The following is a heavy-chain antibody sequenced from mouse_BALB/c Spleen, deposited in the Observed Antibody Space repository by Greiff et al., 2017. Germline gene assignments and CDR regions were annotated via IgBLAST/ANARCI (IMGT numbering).Heavy chain of an antibody. V-gene: IGHV1-4*01. CDR2: INPSSGYT. CDR1: GYTFTSYT. Sequence: VQLQQSGAELARPGASVKMSCKASGYTFTSYTMHWVKQRPGQGLEWIGYINPSSGYTNYNQKFKGKATLTVDKSSSTAYMHLSSLTSEDSAVYYCARSGGYAMDYWGQGTSVTVSS. CDR3: ARSGGYAMDY. J-gene: IGHJ4*01.